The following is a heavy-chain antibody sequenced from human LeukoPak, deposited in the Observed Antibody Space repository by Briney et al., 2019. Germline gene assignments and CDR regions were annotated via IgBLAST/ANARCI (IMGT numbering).Heavy chain of an antibody. CDR2: IKNEVDGGTT. CDR1: GFTFSHAW. D-gene: IGHD2-15*01. Sequence: GGSLRLSCAVSGFTFSHAWMSWVRQAPGKGLEWVGRIKNEVDGGTTDYAAPVKGRFTIARDDSENTLYLQMNSLKSEDTAVYYCTTIRGFCGGRSCLGYWGQGTLVTVSS. J-gene: IGHJ4*02. V-gene: IGHV3-15*01. CDR3: TTIRGFCGGRSCLGY.